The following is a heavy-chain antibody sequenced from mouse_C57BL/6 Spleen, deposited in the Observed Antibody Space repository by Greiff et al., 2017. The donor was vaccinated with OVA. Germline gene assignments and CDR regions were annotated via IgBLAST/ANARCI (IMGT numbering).Heavy chain of an antibody. CDR3: ARDYGSSYVLYWYFDV. J-gene: IGHJ1*03. Sequence: VKLQQPGAELVKPGASVKLSCKASGYTFTSYWMHWVKQRPGRGLEWIGRIDPNSGGTKYNEKFKSKATLTVDKPSSTAYMQLSSLTSEDSAVYYCARDYGSSYVLYWYFDVWGTGTTVTVSS. CDR1: GYTFTSYW. CDR2: IDPNSGGT. V-gene: IGHV1-72*01. D-gene: IGHD1-1*01.